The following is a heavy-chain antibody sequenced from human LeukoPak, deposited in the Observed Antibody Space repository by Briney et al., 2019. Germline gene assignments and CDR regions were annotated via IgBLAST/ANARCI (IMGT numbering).Heavy chain of an antibody. CDR3: ARARYCSSTSCHQYNWFDP. V-gene: IGHV1-18*04. Sequence: ASVKVSCKASGYTFTSYGTSWVRQAPGQGLEWMGWISAYNGNTNYAQRLQGRVTMTTDTSTSTAYMELRSLRSDDTAVYYCARARYCSSTSCHQYNWFDPWGQGTLVTVSS. J-gene: IGHJ5*02. CDR1: GYTFTSYG. D-gene: IGHD2-2*01. CDR2: ISAYNGNT.